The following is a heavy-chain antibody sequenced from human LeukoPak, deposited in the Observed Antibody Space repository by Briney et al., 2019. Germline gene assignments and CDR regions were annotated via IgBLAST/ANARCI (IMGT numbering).Heavy chain of an antibody. Sequence: SQTLSLTCAVSGGSISSGGYSGSWIRQPPGKGLEWIGYIYDSGSTQYNPSLKSRVTISVDRSKNQFSLKLSSVTAADTAVYYCAREGSANYGFHPYFDYWGQGTLVTVSS. CDR2: IYDSGST. V-gene: IGHV4-30-2*01. D-gene: IGHD3-10*01. CDR1: GGSISSGGYS. J-gene: IGHJ4*02. CDR3: AREGSANYGFHPYFDY.